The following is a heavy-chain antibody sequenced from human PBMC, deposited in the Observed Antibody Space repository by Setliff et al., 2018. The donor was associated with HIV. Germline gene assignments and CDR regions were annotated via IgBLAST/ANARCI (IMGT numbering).Heavy chain of an antibody. J-gene: IGHJ6*03. CDR3: ASERSRGNYYYSMDV. Sequence: ASVKVSCKMSGYTFTNHYIHWIQQAPGKGLEWVGLIGPENPTTIYAAKFQGRVTITADTSTDTAYMELSSLRSEDTAIYYCASERSRGNYYYSMDVWGKGTTVTVSS. V-gene: IGHV1-69-2*01. CDR2: IGPENPTT. CDR1: GYTFTNHY.